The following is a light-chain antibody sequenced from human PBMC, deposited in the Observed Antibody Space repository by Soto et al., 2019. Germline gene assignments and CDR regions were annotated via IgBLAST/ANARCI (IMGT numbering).Light chain of an antibody. V-gene: IGLV2-14*01. CDR2: EVT. CDR1: TSDVGRYKF. CDR3: GSSTDTDTLVI. J-gene: IGLJ2*01. Sequence: QSALTQPASVSGSPGQSITISCTGTTSDVGRYKFVSWYQHHPGKAPKLLIFEVTNRPSGVSSRFSGSKSGNTASLTISGLQTDDEATYYCGSSTDTDTLVIFGGGTKLTVL.